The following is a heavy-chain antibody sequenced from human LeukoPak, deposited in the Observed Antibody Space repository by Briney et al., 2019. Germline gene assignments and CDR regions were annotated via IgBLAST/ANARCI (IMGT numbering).Heavy chain of an antibody. CDR3: AKCLGWVVVAATIDY. CDR2: ISGSGGST. D-gene: IGHD2-15*01. Sequence: GGSLRLSCAASGFTFSSYAMSWVRQAPGKGLEWVSAISGSGGSTYYADSVKGRFTISRDNSKNTLYLQMNSLRAEDTAVYYCAKCLGWVVVAATIDYWGQGTLVTVSS. J-gene: IGHJ4*02. CDR1: GFTFSSYA. V-gene: IGHV3-23*01.